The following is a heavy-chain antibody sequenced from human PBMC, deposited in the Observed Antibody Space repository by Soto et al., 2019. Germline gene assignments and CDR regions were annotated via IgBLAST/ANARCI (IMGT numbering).Heavy chain of an antibody. D-gene: IGHD2-2*01. CDR3: GKLSCTSSTCYFPGWFDP. J-gene: IGHJ5*02. CDR2: VYYSGSS. Sequence: PSETLSLTCTVSGDSISGGASFWSWIRQPPRKGLEWIANVYYSGSSYYNPSLKSRLTISVDTTKNQFSLQLKSMTAADTAVYYCGKLSCTSSTCYFPGWFDPWGQGTLVTVSS. CDR1: GDSISGGASF. V-gene: IGHV4-30-4*01.